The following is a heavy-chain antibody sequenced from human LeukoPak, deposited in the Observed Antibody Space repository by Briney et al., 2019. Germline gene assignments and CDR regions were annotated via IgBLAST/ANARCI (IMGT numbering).Heavy chain of an antibody. J-gene: IGHJ4*02. CDR2: IWYDGSNK. D-gene: IGHD3-10*01. V-gene: IGHV3-33*01. CDR1: GLTFSTYG. Sequence: PGGSLRLSCAASGLTFSTYGMHWVRQAPSKGLEWVAVIWYDGSNKYCGDSVKGRFTISRDNSKNTLYLQMNSLRAEDTAVYYCARVYGSGSWSDYWGQGTLVTVSS. CDR3: ARVYGSGSWSDY.